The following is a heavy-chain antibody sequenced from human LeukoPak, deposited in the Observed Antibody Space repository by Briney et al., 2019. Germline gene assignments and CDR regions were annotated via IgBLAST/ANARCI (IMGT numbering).Heavy chain of an antibody. D-gene: IGHD7-27*01. V-gene: IGHV4-34*01. CDR1: GGSFSGYY. Sequence: PSETLSLTCAVYGGSFSGYYWSWIRQPPRKGLEWIGEINHSGSTNYNPSLKSRVTISVDTSKNQFSLKLSSVTAADTAVYYCARGGMGIVDYWGQGTLVTVSS. J-gene: IGHJ4*02. CDR2: INHSGST. CDR3: ARGGMGIVDY.